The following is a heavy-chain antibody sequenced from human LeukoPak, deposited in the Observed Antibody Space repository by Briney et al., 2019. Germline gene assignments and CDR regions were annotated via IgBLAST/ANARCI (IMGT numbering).Heavy chain of an antibody. CDR3: ARHLVGATRYYFDY. D-gene: IGHD1-26*01. V-gene: IGHV4-39*01. J-gene: IGHJ4*02. Sequence: SETLSLTCTVSGGSTSSSGYYWGWIRQPPGKGLEWIGSIYYGGNSYYNPSLKSRVTISVDTSKNQFSLKLSSVTAADTAVYYCARHLVGATRYYFDYWGQGTLVTVSS. CDR2: IYYGGNS. CDR1: GGSTSSSGYY.